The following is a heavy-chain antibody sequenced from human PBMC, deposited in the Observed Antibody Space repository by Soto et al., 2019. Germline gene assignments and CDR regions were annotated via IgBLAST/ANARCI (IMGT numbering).Heavy chain of an antibody. CDR2: IYTSGST. CDR3: ARFAGTEQSKPYYYYGMDV. V-gene: IGHV4-4*07. D-gene: IGHD1-1*01. Sequence: QVQLQESGPGLVKPSETLSLTCTVSGGSISSYYWSWIRQPAGKGLEWIGRIYTSGSTNYNPSLKSRVTMSVDTSKNQFSLKLSSVTAADTAVYYCARFAGTEQSKPYYYYGMDVWGQGTTVTVSS. CDR1: GGSISSYY. J-gene: IGHJ6*02.